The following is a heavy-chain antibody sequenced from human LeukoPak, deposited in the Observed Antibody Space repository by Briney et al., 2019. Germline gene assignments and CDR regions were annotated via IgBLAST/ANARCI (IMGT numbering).Heavy chain of an antibody. CDR3: ARHCSSPSCYLGYFDY. V-gene: IGHV4-30-4*08. D-gene: IGHD2-2*01. J-gene: IGHJ4*02. Sequence: SQTLSLTCTVSGGSISSGHYYWSWIRQPPGTGLEWIAYIYYSGSIYYNPSLKSRVTISVDTSKNQFSLKLSSVTAADTAVYYCARHCSSPSCYLGYFDYWGQGTLVTVSS. CDR1: GGSISSGHYY. CDR2: IYYSGSI.